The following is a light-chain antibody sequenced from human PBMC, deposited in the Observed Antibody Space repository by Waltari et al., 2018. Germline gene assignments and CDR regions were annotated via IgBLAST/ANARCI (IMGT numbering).Light chain of an antibody. Sequence: QTVVTQEPSFSVSPGGTVTLTCGFTYGPVSTSYYPRWYQQTPGQAPRTLIYSTNTRSSGVPDRFSGSILGNKAALTITGAQADDESDYYCVLYMGSGISVFGGGTKLTVL. CDR2: STN. CDR1: YGPVSTSYY. J-gene: IGLJ3*02. V-gene: IGLV8-61*01. CDR3: VLYMGSGISV.